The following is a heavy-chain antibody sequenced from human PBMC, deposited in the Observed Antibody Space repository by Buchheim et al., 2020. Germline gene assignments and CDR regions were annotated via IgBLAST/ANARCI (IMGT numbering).Heavy chain of an antibody. CDR2: IYPGDSDT. D-gene: IGHD6-13*01. CDR1: GYSFTSYW. Sequence: EVQLVQSGAEVKKPGESLKISCKGSGYSFTSYWIGWVRQMPGKGLEWMGIIYPGDSDTRYSPSFQGQVTISADKSISTAYPQWSSLKASDTAMYYCARNKLEVRQLASYYYYGMDVWGQGTT. V-gene: IGHV5-51*01. CDR3: ARNKLEVRQLASYYYYGMDV. J-gene: IGHJ6*02.